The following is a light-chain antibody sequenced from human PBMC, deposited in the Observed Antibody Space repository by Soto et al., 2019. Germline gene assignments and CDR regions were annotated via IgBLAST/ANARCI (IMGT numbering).Light chain of an antibody. CDR3: QQYNTYPWM. V-gene: IGKV1-5*03. CDR1: QSISNW. CDR2: WAS. Sequence: DIQMTQSPSTLSASVGDRVTITCRASQSISNWLAWYQQKPGKAPKLLIYWASSLESGVLSRFSGSGSGTEFTLTISSLQPDDFATYYCQQYNTYPWMFGQGTKVEIK. J-gene: IGKJ1*01.